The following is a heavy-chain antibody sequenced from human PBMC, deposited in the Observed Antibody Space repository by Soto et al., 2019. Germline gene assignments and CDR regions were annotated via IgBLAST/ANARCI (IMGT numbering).Heavy chain of an antibody. J-gene: IGHJ6*02. Sequence: QVQLVQSGAEVKKPGSSVKVSCKASGGTFSSYAISWVRHAPGQGLEWMGGTFPIFGTANYAQKFQGRVTISADKSTSTAYMELSSLRSEDTAVYYCATVDISTWIDGMDVWGQGTTVTVSS. V-gene: IGHV1-69*06. D-gene: IGHD6-13*01. CDR1: GGTFSSYA. CDR3: ATVDISTWIDGMDV. CDR2: TFPIFGTA.